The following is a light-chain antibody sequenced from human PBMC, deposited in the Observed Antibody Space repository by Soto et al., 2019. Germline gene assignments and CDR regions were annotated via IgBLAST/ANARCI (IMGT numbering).Light chain of an antibody. J-gene: IGLJ2*01. CDR2: DVS. Sequence: QSALTQPRSVSGSPGQSVTISCTGTSSDVGGYNYVSWYQQHPGKAPKLMIYDVSKRPSGVPDRFSGSKSGNTASLTISGVQAEDEADYYCCSYAGSYTFDVVFGGGTQLTVL. CDR3: CSYAGSYTFDVV. V-gene: IGLV2-11*01. CDR1: SSDVGGYNY.